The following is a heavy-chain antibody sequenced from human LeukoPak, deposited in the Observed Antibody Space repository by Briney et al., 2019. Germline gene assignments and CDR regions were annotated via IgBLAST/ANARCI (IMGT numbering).Heavy chain of an antibody. CDR1: GYTFTSYD. V-gene: IGHV1-8*01. D-gene: IGHD3-3*01. CDR2: MNPNGGNT. CDR3: ARSLDFWSGYDY. J-gene: IGHJ4*02. Sequence: ASVKVSCKASGYTFTSYDINWARQATGQGLEWMGWMNPNGGNTGYAQKFQGRVTMTRNTSISTAYMELSSLRSEDTAVYYCARSLDFWSGYDYWGQGTLVTVSS.